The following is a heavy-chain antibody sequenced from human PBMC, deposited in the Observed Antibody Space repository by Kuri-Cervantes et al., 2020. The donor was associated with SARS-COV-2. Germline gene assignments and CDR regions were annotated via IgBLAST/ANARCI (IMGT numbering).Heavy chain of an antibody. D-gene: IGHD3-22*01. CDR1: GFTFSSYG. V-gene: IGHV3-30*18. CDR2: ISYDGSNK. Sequence: GESLKISCAASGFTFSSYGMHWVRQAPGKGLEWVAVISYDGSNKYYADSVKGRFTISRDNSKNTLYLQMNSLRAEDTAVYYCAEWAENYYDSSGYYYKDYYYGMDVWGQGTTVTVSS. J-gene: IGHJ6*02. CDR3: AEWAENYYDSSGYYYKDYYYGMDV.